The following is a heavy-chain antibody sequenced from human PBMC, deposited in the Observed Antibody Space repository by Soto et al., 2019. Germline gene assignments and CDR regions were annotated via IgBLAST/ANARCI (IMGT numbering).Heavy chain of an antibody. CDR3: ARGADRCSSTSCYAYFDY. CDR2: ISSSSSYI. D-gene: IGHD2-2*01. CDR1: GFTFSSYS. V-gene: IGHV3-21*01. J-gene: IGHJ4*02. Sequence: GGSLRLSCAASGFTFSSYSMNWVRQAPGKGLEWVSSISSSSSYINYADSVKGRFTISRDNAKNSLYLQMNSLRAEDTAVYYCARGADRCSSTSCYAYFDYWGQGTLVTVSS.